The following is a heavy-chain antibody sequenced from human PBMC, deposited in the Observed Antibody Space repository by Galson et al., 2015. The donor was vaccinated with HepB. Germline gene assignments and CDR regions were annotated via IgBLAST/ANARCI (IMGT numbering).Heavy chain of an antibody. V-gene: IGHV3-30*04. J-gene: IGHJ4*02. Sequence: SLRLSCAASGFAFSSYAMHWVRQAPGKGLEWVAVISYDGSNKYYADSVKGRFTISRDNSKNTLYLQMNSLRAEDTAVYYCARDQDGYNVFDYWGQGTLVTVSS. D-gene: IGHD5-24*01. CDR3: ARDQDGYNVFDY. CDR1: GFAFSSYA. CDR2: ISYDGSNK.